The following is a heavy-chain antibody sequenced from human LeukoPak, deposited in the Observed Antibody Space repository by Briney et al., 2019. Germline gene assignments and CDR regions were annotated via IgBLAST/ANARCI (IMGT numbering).Heavy chain of an antibody. CDR2: INHSGST. V-gene: IGHV4-34*01. CDR1: GASFSGYY. J-gene: IGHJ4*02. Sequence: KSSETLSLTCAVYGASFSGYYWSWIRQPPGKGLEWIGEINHSGSTNYNPSLKSRVTISVDTSKNQFSLKLSSVTAADTAVYYCARGRRTLDYWGQGTLVTVSS. CDR3: ARGRRTLDY. D-gene: IGHD1-1*01.